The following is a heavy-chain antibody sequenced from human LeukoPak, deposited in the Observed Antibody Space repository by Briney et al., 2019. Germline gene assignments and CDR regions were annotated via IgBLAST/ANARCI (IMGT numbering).Heavy chain of an antibody. CDR3: ARDREYQLLFPVGELRFDP. Sequence: SVKVSCKASGGTFSSYAISWVRQAPGQGLEWMGGIIPIFGTANYAQKFQGRVTITADESTSTAYMELSRLRSDDTAVYYCARDREYQLLFPVGELRFDPWGQGTLVTVSS. CDR2: IIPIFGTA. CDR1: GGTFSSYA. D-gene: IGHD2-2*01. J-gene: IGHJ5*02. V-gene: IGHV1-69*13.